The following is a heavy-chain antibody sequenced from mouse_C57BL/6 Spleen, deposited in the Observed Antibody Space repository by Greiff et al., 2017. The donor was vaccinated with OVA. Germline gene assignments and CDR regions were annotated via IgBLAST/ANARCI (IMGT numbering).Heavy chain of an antibody. Sequence: QVQLQQPGAELVKPGASVKMSCKASGYTFTSYWITWVKQRPGQGLEWIGDIYPGSGSTNYNEKFKSKATLTVDTSSSTAYMQPSSLTSEDSAVYYCARMGLTGTDYYFDYWGQGTTLTVSS. J-gene: IGHJ2*01. CDR1: GYTFTSYW. V-gene: IGHV1-55*01. CDR2: IYPGSGST. D-gene: IGHD4-1*01. CDR3: ARMGLTGTDYYFDY.